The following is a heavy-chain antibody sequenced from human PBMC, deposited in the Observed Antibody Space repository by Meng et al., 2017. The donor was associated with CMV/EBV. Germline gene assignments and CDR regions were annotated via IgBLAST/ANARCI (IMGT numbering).Heavy chain of an antibody. J-gene: IGHJ6*02. CDR1: GGTFSSYT. D-gene: IGHD2-2*01. CDR3: ARVPAAKSSLYYYYGMDV. CDR2: INPSGGST. Sequence: ASVKVSCKASGGTFSSYTISWVRQAPGQGLEWMGIINPSGGSTSYAQKFQGRVTMTRDTSTSTVYMELSSLRSEDTAVYYCARVPAAKSSLYYYYGMDVWGQGTTVTVSS. V-gene: IGHV1-46*01.